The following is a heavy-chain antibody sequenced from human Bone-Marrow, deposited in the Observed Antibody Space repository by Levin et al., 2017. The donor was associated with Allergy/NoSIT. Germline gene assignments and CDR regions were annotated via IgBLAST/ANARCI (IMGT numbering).Heavy chain of an antibody. CDR1: GYIFSGYY. J-gene: IGHJ4*02. CDR3: AKDKGITGTNPFDY. V-gene: IGHV1-2*02. Sequence: AASVKVSCKAFGYIFSGYYIHWVRKAPGQGLEWMGWIRPTSGGTNYAQKFQGRVTLTSDTSVSAAYLELSSLRPDDTAVYYCAKDKGITGTNPFDYWGQGTLVTVAS. D-gene: IGHD1-7*01. CDR2: IRPTSGGT.